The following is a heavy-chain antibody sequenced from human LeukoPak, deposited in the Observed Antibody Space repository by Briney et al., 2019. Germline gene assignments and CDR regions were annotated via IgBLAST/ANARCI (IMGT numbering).Heavy chain of an antibody. V-gene: IGHV4-59*01. D-gene: IGHD6-19*01. J-gene: IGHJ4*02. CDR3: AGYMAGDFDY. Sequence: KPSETLSLTCTVSGGSISSYYWSWIRQPPGKGLEWIGYIYYSGSTNYNPSLKSRVTISVDTSKNQFSLKLSSVTAADTAVYYCAGYMAGDFDYWGQGTLVTVSS. CDR1: GGSISSYY. CDR2: IYYSGST.